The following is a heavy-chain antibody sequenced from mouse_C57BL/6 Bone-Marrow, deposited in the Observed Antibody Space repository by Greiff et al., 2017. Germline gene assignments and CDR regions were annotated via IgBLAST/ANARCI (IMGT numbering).Heavy chain of an antibody. D-gene: IGHD2-4*01. Sequence: VQLKQSGAELVRPGDSVQLSCTASGFNIKDDYMHWVKQRPEQGLEWIGWIDPENGDTEYASKFQGKATITADTFSNTAYLQLSRLTSEDTAVYYSTTWRGNYDYYWGQGTTLTVSA. CDR2: IDPENGDT. CDR3: TTWRGNYDYY. J-gene: IGHJ2*01. V-gene: IGHV14-4*01. CDR1: GFNIKDDY.